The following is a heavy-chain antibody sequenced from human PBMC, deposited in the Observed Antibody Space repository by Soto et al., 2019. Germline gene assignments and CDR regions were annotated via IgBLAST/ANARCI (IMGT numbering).Heavy chain of an antibody. CDR1: GDSVSSNSTA. D-gene: IGHD6-13*01. V-gene: IGHV6-1*01. Sequence: SQTLSLTCAISGDSVSSNSTAWNWIRQSPSRGLEWLGRTYYRSKWYNDYAVSVKSRITINPDTSRNQFSLHLNSVTPEDTAVYYCARGRTAAGNLDSWGRGTLVTVSS. CDR3: ARGRTAAGNLDS. CDR2: TYYRSKWYN. J-gene: IGHJ4*02.